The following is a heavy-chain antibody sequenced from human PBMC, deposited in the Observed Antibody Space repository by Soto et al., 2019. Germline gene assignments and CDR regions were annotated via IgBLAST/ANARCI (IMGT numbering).Heavy chain of an antibody. Sequence: GESLKISCKGSVYSFTSYWIGWVRQMPGKGLELMGIIYPGDSDTRYSPSFQGQVTISADKSISTAYLQWSSLKASDTAMYYCARLRFSSGYAFDIWGQGTMVT. CDR2: IYPGDSDT. CDR3: ARLRFSSGYAFDI. J-gene: IGHJ3*02. V-gene: IGHV5-51*01. D-gene: IGHD6-19*01. CDR1: VYSFTSYW.